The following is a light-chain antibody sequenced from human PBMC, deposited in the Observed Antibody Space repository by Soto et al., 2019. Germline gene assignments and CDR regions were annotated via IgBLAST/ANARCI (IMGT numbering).Light chain of an antibody. J-gene: IGKJ1*01. CDR3: QKYNSSSRT. CDR2: APS. CDR1: QGISTY. V-gene: IGKV1-27*01. Sequence: DIQMTQSPSSLSASVGDRVTITCRASQGISTYLAWYQQKPGKVPKLLIYAPSTLESGVPSRFAGSGSGTDFTLTISSLQSDDVETYDCQKYNSSSRTFGQGTKVEV.